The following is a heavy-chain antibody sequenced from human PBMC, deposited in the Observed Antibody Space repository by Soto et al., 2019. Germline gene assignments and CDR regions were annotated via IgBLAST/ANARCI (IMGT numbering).Heavy chain of an antibody. Sequence: ASVKVSCKASGYTFTSYDINWVRQATGQGLEWMGWMNPNSGNTGYAQKFQGRVTMTRNTSISTAYMELSSLRSEDTAVYHCARGAYYDSSGYYYFHAFDIWGQGTMVTVSS. CDR1: GYTFTSYD. J-gene: IGHJ3*02. V-gene: IGHV1-8*01. D-gene: IGHD3-22*01. CDR2: MNPNSGNT. CDR3: ARGAYYDSSGYYYFHAFDI.